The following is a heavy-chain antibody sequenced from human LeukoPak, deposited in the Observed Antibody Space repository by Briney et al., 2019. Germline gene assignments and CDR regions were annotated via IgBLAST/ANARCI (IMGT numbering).Heavy chain of an antibody. Sequence: ASMKVSCKASGYTFTSYGISWVRQAPGQGLEWMGWISAYNGNTNYAQKLQGRVTMTTDTSTSTAYMELRSLRSDDTAVYYCARVRGSGSSASVPLGYWGQGTLVTVSS. CDR1: GYTFTSYG. D-gene: IGHD3-10*01. J-gene: IGHJ4*02. CDR3: ARVRGSGSSASVPLGY. CDR2: ISAYNGNT. V-gene: IGHV1-18*04.